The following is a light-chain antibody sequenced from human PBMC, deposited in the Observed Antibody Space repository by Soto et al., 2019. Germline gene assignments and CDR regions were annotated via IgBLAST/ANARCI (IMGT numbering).Light chain of an antibody. CDR1: QSVSSD. Sequence: EIVMTQSPATLSVSPGESATLSCRASQSVSSDLAWYQQKPGQAPRLLIYDASSRATGIPDRFSGGGSGPDFTLTIGRLEPEDFAVYYCQQFSSYPLTSGGGTKVDIK. J-gene: IGKJ4*01. CDR3: QQFSSYPLT. CDR2: DAS. V-gene: IGKV3-20*01.